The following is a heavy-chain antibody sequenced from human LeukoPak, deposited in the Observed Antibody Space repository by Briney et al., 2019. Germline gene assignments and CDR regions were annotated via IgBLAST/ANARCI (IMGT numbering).Heavy chain of an antibody. D-gene: IGHD5-24*01. CDR3: AKVEMATSPGGIDY. CDR2: IRYDGSNK. Sequence: GGSLRLSCAASGFTFSSYGMHWVRQAPGKGLKWVTFIRYDGSNKYYADSVKGRFTISRDNSKNTLYLQMNSLRVEDTAMYYCAKVEMATSPGGIDYWGQGTLVTVSS. CDR1: GFTFSSYG. J-gene: IGHJ4*02. V-gene: IGHV3-30*02.